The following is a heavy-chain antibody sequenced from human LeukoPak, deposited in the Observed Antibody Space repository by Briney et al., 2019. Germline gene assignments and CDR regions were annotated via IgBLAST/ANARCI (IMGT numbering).Heavy chain of an antibody. CDR3: ARDLWEYYYGMDV. CDR2: IVPIFGTA. D-gene: IGHD1-26*01. CDR1: GGTFSSYA. V-gene: IGHV1-69*13. Sequence: GASVKVSCTASGGTFSSYAISWVRQAPGQGLEWMGGIVPIFGTANYAQKFQGRVTITVDESTSTAYMELSSLRSEDTAVYYCARDLWEYYYGMDVWGQGTTVTVSS. J-gene: IGHJ6*02.